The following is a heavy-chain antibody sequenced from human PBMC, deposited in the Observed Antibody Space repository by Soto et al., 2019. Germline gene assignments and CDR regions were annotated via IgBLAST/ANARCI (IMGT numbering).Heavy chain of an antibody. Sequence: EVQLLESGGGLVQPGGSLRLSCAASGFTFSSYAMSWVRQAPGKGLEWVSAISGSGGSIGYADSVKGRFTISRDNAKNSLYLQMNSLRAEDTALYYCAKDTRGSSWSYYGMDVWGQGTTVTVSS. V-gene: IGHV3-23*01. CDR3: AKDTRGSSWSYYGMDV. CDR1: GFTFSSYA. D-gene: IGHD6-13*01. J-gene: IGHJ6*02. CDR2: ISGSGGSI.